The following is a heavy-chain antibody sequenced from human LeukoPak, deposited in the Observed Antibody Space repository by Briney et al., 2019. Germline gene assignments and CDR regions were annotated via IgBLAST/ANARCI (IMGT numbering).Heavy chain of an antibody. CDR2: IRSKANSYAT. Sequence: GGSLRLSCAASGFTFSSYSMNWVRQASGKGLEWVGRIRSKANSYATAYAASVKGRFTISRDDSKNTAYLQMNSLKTEDTAVYYCTRRGGYCSSTSCSYWGQGTLVTVSS. D-gene: IGHD2-2*01. CDR1: GFTFSSYS. V-gene: IGHV3-73*01. J-gene: IGHJ4*02. CDR3: TRRGGYCSSTSCSY.